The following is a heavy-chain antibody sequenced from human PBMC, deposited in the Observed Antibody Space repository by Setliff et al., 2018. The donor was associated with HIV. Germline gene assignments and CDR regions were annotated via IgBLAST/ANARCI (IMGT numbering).Heavy chain of an antibody. D-gene: IGHD2-2*02. CDR2: INAGNGNT. Sequence: GASVKVSCKPSGYTFTTYGLSWVRQAPGQRLEWMGWINAGNGNTKYSQKFQGRVTITRDTSASTAYMELSSLRSEDTAVYYCARPAGMLLYPFDAFDIWGQGTMVTVSS. CDR3: ARPAGMLLYPFDAFDI. J-gene: IGHJ3*02. V-gene: IGHV1-3*01. CDR1: GYTFTTYG.